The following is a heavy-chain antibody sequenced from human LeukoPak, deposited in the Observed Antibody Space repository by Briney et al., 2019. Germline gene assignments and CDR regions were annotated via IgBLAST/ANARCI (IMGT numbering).Heavy chain of an antibody. D-gene: IGHD4-17*01. V-gene: IGHV3-15*01. CDR2: FKSNTVGGTT. CDR3: ATEYYGAYNY. Sequence: GGPLRLSCAASGFTFSHAWMSWGRQGPGKGLEWVARFKSNTVGGTTDYPAPVKGRFTISRDDSKNTLYLQMNSLETEDTAVYYCATEYYGAYNYWGQGTLVTVSS. J-gene: IGHJ4*02. CDR1: GFTFSHAW.